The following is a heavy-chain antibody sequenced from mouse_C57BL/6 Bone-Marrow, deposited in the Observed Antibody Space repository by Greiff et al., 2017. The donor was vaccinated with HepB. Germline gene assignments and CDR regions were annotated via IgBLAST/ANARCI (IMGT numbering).Heavy chain of an antibody. CDR1: GYTFTSYW. Sequence: QVQLQQPGAELVKPGASVKLSCKASGYTFTSYWMQWVKQRPGQGLEWIGEIDPSDSYTNYNQKFKGKATLTVDTSSSTAYMQLSSLTSEDSAVYYCARSPHYAMDYWGQGTSVTVSS. J-gene: IGHJ4*01. CDR2: IDPSDSYT. CDR3: ARSPHYAMDY. V-gene: IGHV1-50*01.